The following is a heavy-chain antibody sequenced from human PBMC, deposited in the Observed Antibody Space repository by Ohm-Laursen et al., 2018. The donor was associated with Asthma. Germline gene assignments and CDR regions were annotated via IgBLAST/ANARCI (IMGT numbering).Heavy chain of an antibody. D-gene: IGHD2-2*01. J-gene: IGHJ4*02. V-gene: IGHV3-23*01. CDR1: GFTLSNYA. CDR3: AKGRSADSTSCYNY. CDR2: ISGSGGTT. Sequence: SLRLSCSASGFTLSNYAMTWVRQAPGKGLEWVSSISGSGGTTYYADSVRGRFTISRDNSKNTLYLLMNTLRADDTAGYYCAKGRSADSTSCYNYWGQGTLVTVSS.